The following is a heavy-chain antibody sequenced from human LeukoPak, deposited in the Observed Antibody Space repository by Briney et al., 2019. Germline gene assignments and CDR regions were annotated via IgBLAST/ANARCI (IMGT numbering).Heavy chain of an antibody. D-gene: IGHD2-2*01. Sequence: PGGSLRLSCAASGFTFSSYAMSWVRQAPGKGLEWVGFIRSKAYGGTTEYAASVKGRFTISRDDSKSIAYLQMNSLKTEDTAVYYCTRGMYQPLPRPYYFDYWGQGTLVTVSS. CDR3: TRGMYQPLPRPYYFDY. J-gene: IGHJ4*02. V-gene: IGHV3-49*04. CDR2: IRSKAYGGTT. CDR1: GFTFSSYA.